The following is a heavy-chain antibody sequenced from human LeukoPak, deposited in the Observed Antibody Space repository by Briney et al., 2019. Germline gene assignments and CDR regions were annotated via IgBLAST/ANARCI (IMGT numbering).Heavy chain of an antibody. Sequence: PSETLSLTCAVYGGSFSGYYWSWIRQPPGKGLEWIGEINHSGSTNYNPSLKSRVTISVDTSKNQFSLKLSSVTAADTAVYYCARVNSYDARDYWGQGTLVTVSS. CDR3: ARVNSYDARDY. CDR2: INHSGST. V-gene: IGHV4-34*01. CDR1: GGSFSGYY. D-gene: IGHD5-18*01. J-gene: IGHJ4*02.